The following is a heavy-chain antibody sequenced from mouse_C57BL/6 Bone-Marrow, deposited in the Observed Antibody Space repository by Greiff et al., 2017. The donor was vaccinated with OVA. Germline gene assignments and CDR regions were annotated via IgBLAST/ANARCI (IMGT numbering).Heavy chain of an antibody. D-gene: IGHD2-1*01. J-gene: IGHJ3*01. V-gene: IGHV1-53*01. Sequence: QVQLQQPGPELVKPGASVKLSCKASGYTFTSYWMHWVTQRPGKGLEWIGNINPWNSGTNYNEKFKNTSTLTVDKSSSTAYMQLSSLTSEDSAVYYWARRDGNYFWAWVADWGQGTLVTVSA. CDR2: INPWNSGT. CDR3: ARRDGNYFWAWVAD. CDR1: GYTFTSYW.